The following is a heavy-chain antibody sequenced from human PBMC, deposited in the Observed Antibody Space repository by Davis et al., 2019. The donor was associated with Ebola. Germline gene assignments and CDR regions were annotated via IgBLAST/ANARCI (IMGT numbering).Heavy chain of an antibody. V-gene: IGHV3-48*02. CDR3: ARWSILGQ. CDR1: GITFSRYS. Sequence: GESLEISCAAPGITFSRYSMNWVRQAPGKGLEWVAFISSGSFTIHYADSVKGRFTISRDNAKNSLFLQMNSLGDEDTADYYCARWSILGQWGQGTLVTVSS. D-gene: IGHD3-3*01. J-gene: IGHJ4*02. CDR2: ISSGSFTI.